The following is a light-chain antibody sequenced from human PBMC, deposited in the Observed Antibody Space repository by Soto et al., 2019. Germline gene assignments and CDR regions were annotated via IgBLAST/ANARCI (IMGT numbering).Light chain of an antibody. J-gene: IGKJ5*01. CDR2: AAS. CDR1: QSISSY. Sequence: DIQMTQSPSSLSASVGDRVTITCRASQSISSYLNWYQQKPGKAPKLLISAASSLQSGVPSRFSGSGSGTDFTLTISSLQPEDFATYYCQQSYSTPHTFGQGTRREIK. V-gene: IGKV1-39*01. CDR3: QQSYSTPHT.